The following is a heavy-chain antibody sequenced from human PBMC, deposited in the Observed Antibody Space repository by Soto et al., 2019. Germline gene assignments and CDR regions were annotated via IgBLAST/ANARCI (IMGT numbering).Heavy chain of an antibody. CDR2: IYPGDSDT. CDR1: GYSFTRYW. V-gene: IGHV5-51*01. CDR3: ARHSPYSSSYYYGMDV. Sequence: PVESLKISCKGSGYSFTRYWIVWVIQMPGKGLEWMGIIYPGDSDTRYSPSFQGQVTISADKSISTAYLQWSSLKASDTAMYYCARHSPYSSSYYYGMDVWGQGTPVTVSS. D-gene: IGHD6-6*01. J-gene: IGHJ6*02.